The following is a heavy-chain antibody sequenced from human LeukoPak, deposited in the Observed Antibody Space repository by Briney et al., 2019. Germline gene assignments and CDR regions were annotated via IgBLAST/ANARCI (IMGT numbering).Heavy chain of an antibody. CDR2: IDIPGNT. J-gene: IGHJ5*02. D-gene: IGHD6-19*01. V-gene: IGHV3-13*01. CDR3: ARAVAGTHWFDP. CDR1: GFTLSSYD. Sequence: GGSLRLSCAASGFTLSSYDMHRVRQATGKGLEWVSGIDIPGNTYYPDSVEGRFTMSRESAKNSLYLQMNSLRAGDTAVYYCARAVAGTHWFDPWGQGTLVTVSS.